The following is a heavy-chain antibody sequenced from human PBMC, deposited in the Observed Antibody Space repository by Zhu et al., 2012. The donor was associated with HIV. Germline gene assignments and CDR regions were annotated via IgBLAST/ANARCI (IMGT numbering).Heavy chain of an antibody. CDR3: ASLDYYDSGGYYYAAFDI. J-gene: IGHJ3*02. CDR1: GGSFSGYY. D-gene: IGHD3-22*01. V-gene: IGHV4-34*01. CDR2: INHSGST. Sequence: QVHLQQWGAGLLKPSETLSLTCAVYGGSFSGYYWNWIRQPPGKGLKWIGEINHSGSTNYNPSLKSRVTISVDTSKNQFSLKLSSVTAADTAVYYCASLDYYDSGGYYYAAFDIWGQGTMVTVSS.